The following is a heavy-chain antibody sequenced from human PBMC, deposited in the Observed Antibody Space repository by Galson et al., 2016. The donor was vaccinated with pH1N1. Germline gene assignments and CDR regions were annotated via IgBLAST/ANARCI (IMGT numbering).Heavy chain of an antibody. V-gene: IGHV3-30-3*01. CDR1: GFTFSTYA. CDR3: ARETPYSSGWGYYYGMDV. J-gene: IGHJ6*02. Sequence: SLRLSCAASGFTFSTYAMHWVRQAPGKGLEWVALTSYDRSNKYYADSVKGRFTISRDNSKNTLYLEMNSLRAEDTAVYYCARETPYSSGWGYYYGMDVWGRGTTVTVSS. CDR2: TSYDRSNK. D-gene: IGHD6-19*01.